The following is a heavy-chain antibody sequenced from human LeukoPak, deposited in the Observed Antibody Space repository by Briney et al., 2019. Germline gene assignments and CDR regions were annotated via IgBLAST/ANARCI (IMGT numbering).Heavy chain of an antibody. D-gene: IGHD2-15*01. CDR2: IKHDGSEK. CDR1: GFTFSSYA. V-gene: IGHV3-7*01. Sequence: GGSLRLSCAASGFTFSSYAMSWVRQAPGKGLEWVADIKHDGSEKHYVASVKGRFTISRDNAKLYLQMNSLRAEDTAVYYCAGGQGWHFDLWGQGTLVTVSS. CDR3: AGGQGWHFDL. J-gene: IGHJ5*02.